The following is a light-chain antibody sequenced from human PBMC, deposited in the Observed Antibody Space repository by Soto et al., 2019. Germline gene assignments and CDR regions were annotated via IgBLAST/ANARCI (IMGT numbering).Light chain of an antibody. CDR2: GAS. CDR1: QSVSSN. J-gene: IGKJ1*01. Sequence: EIVMTQSPATLSVSPGERATLSCRASQSVSSNLAWYQQKPGQAPRLLIYGASTRATGIPARFSGSGSGTEVTLTISSLQSEEFAVYYCQQYNNWPPPFGQGTKVEIK. V-gene: IGKV3-15*01. CDR3: QQYNNWPPP.